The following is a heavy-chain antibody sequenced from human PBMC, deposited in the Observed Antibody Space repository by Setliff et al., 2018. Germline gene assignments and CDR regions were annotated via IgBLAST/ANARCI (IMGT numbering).Heavy chain of an antibody. CDR1: GLTFSSYS. D-gene: IGHD3-16*02. CDR2: ISSSSSYI. V-gene: IGHV3-21*01. Sequence: GSLRLSCAASGLTFSSYSMNWVRQAPGKGLEWVSSISSSSSYIYYADSVKGRFTISRDNAKNSLYLQMNSLRAEDTAVYYCAREGDYDYVWGSYRYWYFDLWGRGTLVTVSS. J-gene: IGHJ2*01. CDR3: AREGDYDYVWGSYRYWYFDL.